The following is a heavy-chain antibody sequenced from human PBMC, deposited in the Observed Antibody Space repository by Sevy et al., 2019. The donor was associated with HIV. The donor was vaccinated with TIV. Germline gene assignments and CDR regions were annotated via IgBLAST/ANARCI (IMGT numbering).Heavy chain of an antibody. CDR2: IYYSGST. J-gene: IGHJ6*02. Sequence: SETLSLTCTVSGGSIISGDYYWSWIRQPPGKGLEWIGYIYYSGSTYYNPSLKSRVTISVDTSKNQFSLKLSSVTAADTAVYYCARSNRVMDSSGASYCMDVWGQGTTVTVSS. CDR1: GGSIISGDYY. V-gene: IGHV4-30-4*01. CDR3: ARSNRVMDSSGASYCMDV. D-gene: IGHD3-22*01.